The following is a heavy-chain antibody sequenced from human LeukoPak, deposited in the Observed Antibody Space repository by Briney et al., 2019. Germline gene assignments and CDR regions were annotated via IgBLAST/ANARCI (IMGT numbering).Heavy chain of an antibody. Sequence: GGSLRLSCAASKFDFSSYSMNWFRQAPGKGLEWVASITSRSKYIFYADSVKGRFTISRDNAENSLFLQMNSLRAEDTGVYYCARDEETVAGLNGFDLWGQGTLVIVSS. D-gene: IGHD6-19*01. CDR1: KFDFSSYS. J-gene: IGHJ4*02. V-gene: IGHV3-21*01. CDR3: ARDEETVAGLNGFDL. CDR2: ITSRSKYI.